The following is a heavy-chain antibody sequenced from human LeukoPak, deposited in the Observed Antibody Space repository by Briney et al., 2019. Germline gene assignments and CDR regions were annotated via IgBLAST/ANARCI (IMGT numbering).Heavy chain of an antibody. CDR1: GYTFTSYA. Sequence: ATVKVSCKASGYTFTSYAMHWVRQAPGQRLEWMGWINAGNGNTKYSQKFQGRVTITRDTSASTAYMELSSLRSEDTAVYYCARGYDSSGYYLRYWGQGTLVTVSS. J-gene: IGHJ4*02. CDR3: ARGYDSSGYYLRY. CDR2: INAGNGNT. V-gene: IGHV1-3*01. D-gene: IGHD3-22*01.